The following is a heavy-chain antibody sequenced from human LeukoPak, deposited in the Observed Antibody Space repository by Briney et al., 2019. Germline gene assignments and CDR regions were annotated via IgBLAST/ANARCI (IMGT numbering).Heavy chain of an antibody. CDR2: INAGNGNT. CDR1: GYTFTSYA. V-gene: IGHV1-3*01. CDR3: ARGIAVAVWNAFDI. Sequence: GASVKVSCKASGYTFTSYAIHWVRQAPGQRLEWMGWINAGNGNTKYSQKFQGRVTITRDTSASTAYMELSSLRSEDTAVYYCARGIAVAVWNAFDIWGQGTMVTVSS. J-gene: IGHJ3*02. D-gene: IGHD6-19*01.